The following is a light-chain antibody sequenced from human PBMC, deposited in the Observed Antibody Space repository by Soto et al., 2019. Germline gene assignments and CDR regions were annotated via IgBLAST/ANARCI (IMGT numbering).Light chain of an antibody. CDR1: GSSIGTNT. V-gene: IGLV1-44*01. Sequence: QSALTQPPSASGTPGQRVTISCSGSGSSIGTNTVDWYRQLPGTAPKLLIYGNNQRPSGVPDRFSGSKSGTSASLAISGLQSEDEAEYYCAAWDDNLNGPLFGGGTQLTVL. CDR3: AAWDDNLNGPL. J-gene: IGLJ3*02. CDR2: GNN.